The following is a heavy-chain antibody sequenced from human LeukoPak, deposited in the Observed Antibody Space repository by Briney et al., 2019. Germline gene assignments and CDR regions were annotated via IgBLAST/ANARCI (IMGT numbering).Heavy chain of an antibody. V-gene: IGHV1-18*01. Sequence: ASVKVSCKASGYTFTSYGISWVRQAPGQGLEWMGWISAYNGNTNYAQKLQGRVTMTTDTSTSTVYMELRSLRSDDTAVYYCARDKYDYVWGSYRYPHYWGQGTLVTVSS. CDR3: ARDKYDYVWGSYRYPHY. J-gene: IGHJ4*02. D-gene: IGHD3-16*02. CDR2: ISAYNGNT. CDR1: GYTFTSYG.